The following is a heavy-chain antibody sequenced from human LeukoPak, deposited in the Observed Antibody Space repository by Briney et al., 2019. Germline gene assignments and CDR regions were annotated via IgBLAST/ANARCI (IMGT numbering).Heavy chain of an antibody. V-gene: IGHV3-48*03. D-gene: IGHD4-17*01. Sequence: GGSLRLSCVASGFTFSKFEMNWVRQAPGKGLECVSYIGSGGRTYYYADSVEGRFTMSRDNARNSLYLQMNSLRDDDTAVYYCARVRVDYGNTDYMDVWGKGTTVIVSS. CDR2: IGSGGRTY. J-gene: IGHJ6*03. CDR1: GFTFSKFE. CDR3: ARVRVDYGNTDYMDV.